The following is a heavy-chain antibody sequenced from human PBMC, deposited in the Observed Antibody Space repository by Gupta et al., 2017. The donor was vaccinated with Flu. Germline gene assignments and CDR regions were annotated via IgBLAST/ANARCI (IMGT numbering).Heavy chain of an antibody. CDR3: ARDTALARGYYYGMDV. D-gene: IGHD5-18*01. CDR2: IIPIFGRA. CDR1: GGTFSNYA. V-gene: IGHV1-69*01. Sequence: QVQLVQSGAEVKKPGSSVKVSCKASGGTFSNYAVSWVRQAPGQGLEWMGGIIPIFGRANYAQKFQGRVTITADESTSTAYMELSSLRSDDTAVYYCARDTALARGYYYGMDVWGHGTTVTVS. J-gene: IGHJ6*02.